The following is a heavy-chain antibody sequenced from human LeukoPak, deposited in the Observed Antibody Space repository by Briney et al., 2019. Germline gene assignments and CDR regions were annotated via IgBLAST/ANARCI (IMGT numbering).Heavy chain of an antibody. CDR3: AKEGFALGLFDP. J-gene: IGHJ5*02. CDR1: GFPVSSNY. D-gene: IGHD2-21*01. V-gene: IGHV3-23*01. CDR2: ISDRGSTT. Sequence: GGSLRLSCAASGFPVSSNYMSWVRQAPGKGLEWVSGISDRGSTTYYADSVKGRFTISRDNSKNTLYLQMNSLRAEDTAVYYCAKEGFALGLFDPWGQGTLVTVSS.